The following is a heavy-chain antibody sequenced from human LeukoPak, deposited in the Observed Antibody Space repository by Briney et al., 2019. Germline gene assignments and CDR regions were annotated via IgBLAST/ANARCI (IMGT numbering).Heavy chain of an antibody. J-gene: IGHJ4*02. Sequence: GGSLRLSCAASGFTFSSYAMSWVRQAPGKGLEWVSAISGSGDSTNYPDSVKGRFTISRDNSKNTLYLQMNTLRAEDTAVYYCAKGDAEQQLIRSFDYWGQGTLVTVSS. D-gene: IGHD6-13*01. CDR3: AKGDAEQQLIRSFDY. CDR2: ISGSGDST. CDR1: GFTFSSYA. V-gene: IGHV3-23*01.